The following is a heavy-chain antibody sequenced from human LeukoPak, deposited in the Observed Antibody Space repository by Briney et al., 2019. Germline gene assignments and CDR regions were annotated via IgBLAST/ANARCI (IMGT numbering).Heavy chain of an antibody. Sequence: GGSLRLSCAASGFTFSSYAMSWVRQAPGKGLEWVSAISGSGGSTYCADSVKGRFTISRDNSKNTLYLQMNSLRAEDTAVYYCAKLTTVTTTLKYYFDYWGQGTLVTVSS. V-gene: IGHV3-23*01. CDR2: ISGSGGST. CDR3: AKLTTVTTTLKYYFDY. J-gene: IGHJ4*02. CDR1: GFTFSSYA. D-gene: IGHD4-17*01.